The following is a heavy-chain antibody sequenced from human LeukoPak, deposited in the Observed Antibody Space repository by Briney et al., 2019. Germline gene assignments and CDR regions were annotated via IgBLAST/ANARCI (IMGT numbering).Heavy chain of an antibody. J-gene: IGHJ4*02. CDR3: VIRKQQSDPDY. CDR2: IYTSGST. V-gene: IGHV4-4*09. D-gene: IGHD6-13*01. Sequence: PSETLSLTCTVSGGSISSYYWSWIRQPPGKGLEWIGYIYTSGSTNYNPSLKSRVTISVDTSKNQFSLKLSSVTAADTAVYYCVIRKQQSDPDYWGQGTLVTVSS. CDR1: GGSISSYY.